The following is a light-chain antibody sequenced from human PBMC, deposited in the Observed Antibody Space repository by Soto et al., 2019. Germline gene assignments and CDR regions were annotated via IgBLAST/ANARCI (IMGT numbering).Light chain of an antibody. CDR1: QYISTW. J-gene: IGKJ1*01. V-gene: IGKV1-5*03. Sequence: DIQMTQYPSTLSASVGDRVTITCRASQYISTWLAWYQQKPETAPKLLIYKASSLQSGVPSRFSGSVSGTEFTLTISSLQPDDFATYYCHQYNSYPWTFGQGTKVEIK. CDR3: HQYNSYPWT. CDR2: KAS.